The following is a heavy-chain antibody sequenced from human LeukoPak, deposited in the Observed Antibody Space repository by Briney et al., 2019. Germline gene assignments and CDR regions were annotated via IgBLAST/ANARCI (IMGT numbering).Heavy chain of an antibody. D-gene: IGHD3-10*02. J-gene: IGHJ5*02. CDR2: VYYIGTT. CDR1: GGSISSNY. CDR3: ARDVRDDYFDP. V-gene: IGHV4-59*01. Sequence: PSETLSLTCTVSGGSISSNYWSWIRQPPGKGLEWIGYVYYIGTTNYNPSLKSRVTISVDTSKNQFSLKLTSVTAADTAVYYCARDVRDDYFDPWGQGTLVTVSS.